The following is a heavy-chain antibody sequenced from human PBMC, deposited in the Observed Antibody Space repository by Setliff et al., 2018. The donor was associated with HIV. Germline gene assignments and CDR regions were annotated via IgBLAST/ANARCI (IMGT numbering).Heavy chain of an antibody. V-gene: IGHV4-39*01. Sequence: PSETLSLTCTVSGASVNSNNYYWGWIRQPPGKGLEWIASIYYSGTTYYNPSLKSRVTISVGTSKNQFSLKLSSVTAADTAVYYCARLSLSLVRGIINSGDRFFDYWGQGSLVTVSS. CDR2: IYYSGTT. D-gene: IGHD3-10*01. CDR3: ARLSLSLVRGIINSGDRFFDY. CDR1: GASVNSNNYY. J-gene: IGHJ4*02.